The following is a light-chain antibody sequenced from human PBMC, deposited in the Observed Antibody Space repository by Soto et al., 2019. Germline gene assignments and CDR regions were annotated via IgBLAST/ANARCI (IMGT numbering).Light chain of an antibody. Sequence: TVLTQSPGTLSLNPGERATVSCRASQSVGGSSLAWYQQRPGQAPRLLIYDTSKRATGIPDRFSGSGSGTDFTLTISRLEPEDFAVYYCQQYQNSPRTFGQGTKVDIK. CDR1: QSVGGSS. J-gene: IGKJ1*01. V-gene: IGKV3-20*01. CDR3: QQYQNSPRT. CDR2: DTS.